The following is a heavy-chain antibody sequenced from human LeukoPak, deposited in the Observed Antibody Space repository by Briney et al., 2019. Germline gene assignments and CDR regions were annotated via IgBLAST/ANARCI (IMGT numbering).Heavy chain of an antibody. CDR1: GFMFSDYF. CDR2: ISSNSKYT. Sequence: PGGSLRLSCAASGFMFSDYFMSWIRQAPGKELEWTSYISSNSKYTKYADSVKGRFTISRDNAKKSLYLRMNRLRAQDTAVYYCARDNGNKYYFDYWGQGTLVTVSS. CDR3: ARDNGNKYYFDY. V-gene: IGHV3-11*05. J-gene: IGHJ4*02. D-gene: IGHD2-8*01.